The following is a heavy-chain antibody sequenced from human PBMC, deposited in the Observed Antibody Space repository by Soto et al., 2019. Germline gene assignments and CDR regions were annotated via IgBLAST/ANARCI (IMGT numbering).Heavy chain of an antibody. CDR2: ISSDGSNE. J-gene: IGHJ4*02. V-gene: IGHV3-30*03. CDR3: ARDTYYYDASGYYYAT. D-gene: IGHD3-22*01. CDR1: GFTFSTYG. Sequence: QVQLVESGGGVVQPGRSLRLSCAASGFTFSTYGMHWVRQAPGKGLEWVALISSDGSNEYCADSVKGRFTISRDNSQNTLYLQMNALRAEDTAVYHCARDTYYYDASGYYYATWGQGTLVTVSS.